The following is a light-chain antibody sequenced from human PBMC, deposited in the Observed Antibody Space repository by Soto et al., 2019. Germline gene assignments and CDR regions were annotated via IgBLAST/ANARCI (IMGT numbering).Light chain of an antibody. CDR1: QMIYTW. V-gene: IGKV1-5*03. Sequence: IQMTQSPSTLSASVGDRVTITCRASQMIYTWLAWYQQKPGKAPKLLIYEASSLDVGVPSRFSGSGSGTEFTLTISSLQLEDFATYYCQQYSTFWTFGQGTKVDIK. J-gene: IGKJ1*01. CDR2: EAS. CDR3: QQYSTFWT.